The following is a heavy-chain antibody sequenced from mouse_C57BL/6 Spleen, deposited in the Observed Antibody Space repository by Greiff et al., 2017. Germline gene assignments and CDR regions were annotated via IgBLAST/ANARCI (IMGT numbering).Heavy chain of an antibody. CDR2: IGPSDNYT. J-gene: IGHJ3*01. CDR1: GYTFTSYW. V-gene: IGHV1-50*01. CDR3: ARCGYDVWFAY. Sequence: QVQLLQPGAEFVQPGASVTLSCKASGYTFTSYWLPWVKQRPGQGLEWIGEIGPSDNYTYYNQKFKGQATFTIDTSSSTAYMQLSSLTSEDSAVYYCARCGYDVWFAYWGQGTLVTVSA. D-gene: IGHD2-2*01.